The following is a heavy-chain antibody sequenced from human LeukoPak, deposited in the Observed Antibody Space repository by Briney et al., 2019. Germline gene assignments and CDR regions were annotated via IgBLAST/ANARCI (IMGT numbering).Heavy chain of an antibody. V-gene: IGHV3-21*01. CDR3: ARPPRVYGDHDAFDI. Sequence: PGGSLRLSCAASGFTFSNYNMNWVRQTPGKRLEWVSSISSTSSYIYYADSVKGRFTISRDNAKNSLYLQMNSLRAEDTAVYYCARPPRVYGDHDAFDIWGQGTMVTVSS. CDR1: GFTFSNYN. CDR2: ISSTSSYI. J-gene: IGHJ3*02. D-gene: IGHD4-17*01.